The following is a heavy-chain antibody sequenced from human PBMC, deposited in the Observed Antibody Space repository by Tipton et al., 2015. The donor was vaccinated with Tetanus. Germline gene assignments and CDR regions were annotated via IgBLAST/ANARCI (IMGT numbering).Heavy chain of an antibody. V-gene: IGHV4-59*01. CDR1: GGSISSYY. CDR3: ARGEESYYGMDV. Sequence: TLSLTCTVYGGSISSYYWSWIRQPPGKGLEWIGYTYYSGSTNYNPSLKSRVTISVDTSKNQFSLKLSSVTAADTAVYYCARGEESYYGMDVWGQGTTVTVPS. CDR2: TYYSGST. D-gene: IGHD1-26*01. J-gene: IGHJ6*02.